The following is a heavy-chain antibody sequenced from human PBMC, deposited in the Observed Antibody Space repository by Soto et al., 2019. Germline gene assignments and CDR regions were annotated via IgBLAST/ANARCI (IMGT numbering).Heavy chain of an antibody. D-gene: IGHD3-16*01. CDR1: GFTFSRYW. CDR3: AKGGHIDY. Sequence: PXGSLRLSCSAAGFTFSRYWMSWVRQAPGKGLEWVANIKEDGSEKNDVDSVKGRFTISRDNAKNSLYLQMNSLRVEDTAVYYCAKGGHIDYCGQGTLVTVSS. CDR2: IKEDGSEK. V-gene: IGHV3-7*03. J-gene: IGHJ4*02.